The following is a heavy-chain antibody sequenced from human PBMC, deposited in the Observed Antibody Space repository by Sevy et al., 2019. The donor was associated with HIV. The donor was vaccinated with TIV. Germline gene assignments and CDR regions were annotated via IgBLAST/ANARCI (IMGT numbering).Heavy chain of an antibody. Sequence: ASVKVSCKDSGYTFTNYHITWVRQAPGQGLEWMGRITPNKGDTNYAQRLQGRVTMTTDTSTSTVYMELRSLRSDDTAVYYCARAPSGSQGPGQYFHHWGQGTLVTVSS. CDR2: ITPNKGDT. D-gene: IGHD1-26*01. V-gene: IGHV1-18*01. J-gene: IGHJ1*01. CDR1: GYTFTNYH. CDR3: ARAPSGSQGPGQYFHH.